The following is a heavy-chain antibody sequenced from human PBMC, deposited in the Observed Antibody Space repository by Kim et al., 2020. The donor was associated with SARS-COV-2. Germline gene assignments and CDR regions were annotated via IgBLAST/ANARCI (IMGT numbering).Heavy chain of an antibody. CDR3: ARGHIGTGAAAGPKPAPPPGFDY. CDR2: IIPIFGTA. Sequence: SVKVSCKASGGTFSSYAISWVRQAPGQGLEWMGGIIPIFGTANYAQKFQGRVTITADESTSTAYMELSSLRSEDTAVYYCARGHIGTGAAAGPKPAPPPGFDYWGQGTLVTVSS. V-gene: IGHV1-69*13. CDR1: GGTFSSYA. D-gene: IGHD6-13*01. J-gene: IGHJ4*02.